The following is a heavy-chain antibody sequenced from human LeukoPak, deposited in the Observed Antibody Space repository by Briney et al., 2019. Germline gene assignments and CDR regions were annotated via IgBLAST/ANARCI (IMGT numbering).Heavy chain of an antibody. CDR3: ARDSPGMAAGDY. V-gene: IGHV1-69*13. CDR2: IIPIFGTA. CDR1: GGTFSSYA. J-gene: IGHJ4*02. D-gene: IGHD6-25*01. Sequence: ASVKVSCKASGGTFSSYAISWVRQAPGQGLEWMGGIIPIFGTANYAQKFQGRVTITADESTSTAYMELSSLRSEDTGVYYCARDSPGMAAGDYWGQGTRVTVSS.